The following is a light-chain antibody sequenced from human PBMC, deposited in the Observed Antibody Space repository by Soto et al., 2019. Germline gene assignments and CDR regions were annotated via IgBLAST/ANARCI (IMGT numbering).Light chain of an antibody. CDR1: QSISSW. CDR2: KAS. Sequence: DIQMTQSPSTLSASLGDRVTITCRASQSISSWLAWYQQKPGKAPKLLIYKASSLESGVPSRFSGSGSGTEFTLTISSLQPDDFATYYCQQYNSYSETFGQGTKV. J-gene: IGKJ1*01. CDR3: QQYNSYSET. V-gene: IGKV1-5*03.